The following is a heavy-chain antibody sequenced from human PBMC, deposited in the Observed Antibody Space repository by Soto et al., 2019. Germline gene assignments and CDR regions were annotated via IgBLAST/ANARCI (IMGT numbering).Heavy chain of an antibody. D-gene: IGHD3-10*01. CDR1: GGTFSNFA. J-gene: IGHJ6*02. CDR2: IIPILRTA. Sequence: SVKVSCKASGGTFSNFAISWVRQAPGQRPEWVGGIIPILRTATYAQELEGRVTITAVDSTSIAYMELNNLRSDDTAVYYCARDSLVPSAAEFYYDMDVWGQGTPVTVSS. CDR3: ARDSLVPSAAEFYYDMDV. V-gene: IGHV1-69*13.